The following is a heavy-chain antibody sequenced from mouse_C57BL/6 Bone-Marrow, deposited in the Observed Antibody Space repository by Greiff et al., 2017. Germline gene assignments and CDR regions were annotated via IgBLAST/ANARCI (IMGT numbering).Heavy chain of an antibody. Sequence: VQVVESGTELVKPGASVKLSCKASGYTFTSYWMHWVKQRPGQGLEWIGNINPSNGGTNYNEKFKSKATLTVDKSSSTAYMQLSSLTSEDSAVYYCAREGFYSNYGAYWGQGTLVTVSA. J-gene: IGHJ3*01. CDR2: INPSNGGT. CDR3: AREGFYSNYGAY. V-gene: IGHV1-53*01. D-gene: IGHD2-5*01. CDR1: GYTFTSYW.